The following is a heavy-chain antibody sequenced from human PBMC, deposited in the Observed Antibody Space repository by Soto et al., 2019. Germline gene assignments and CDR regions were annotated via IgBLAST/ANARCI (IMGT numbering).Heavy chain of an antibody. V-gene: IGHV1-2*02. CDR2: VNPNSGGT. D-gene: IGHD3-22*01. CDR1: GYTFTGYY. Sequence: GASVKVSCKASGYTFTGYYMHWVRQAPGQGLEWMGWVNPNSGGTNYAQKFQGRVTMTRDTSISTAYMELSRLRSDDTAVYYCARESLPMIVVVTSNYFDYWGQGTLVTVSS. J-gene: IGHJ4*02. CDR3: ARESLPMIVVVTSNYFDY.